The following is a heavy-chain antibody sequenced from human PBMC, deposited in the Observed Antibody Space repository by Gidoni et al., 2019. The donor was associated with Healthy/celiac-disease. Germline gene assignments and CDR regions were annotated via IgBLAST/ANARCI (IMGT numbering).Heavy chain of an antibody. Sequence: EVQLVETGGGLIQPGGSLRLSCAASGFTVSSNYMSWVRQAPGKGLEWVSVIYSGGSTYYADSVKGRFTISRDNSKNTLYLQMNSLRAEDTAVYYCARDEMRCRGYCSGGRGHYYYGMDVWGQGTTVTVSS. V-gene: IGHV3-53*02. CDR2: IYSGGST. D-gene: IGHD2-15*01. J-gene: IGHJ6*02. CDR1: GFTVSSNY. CDR3: ARDEMRCRGYCSGGRGHYYYGMDV.